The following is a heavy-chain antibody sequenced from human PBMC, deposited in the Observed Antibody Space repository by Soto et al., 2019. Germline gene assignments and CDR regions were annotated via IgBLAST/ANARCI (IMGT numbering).Heavy chain of an antibody. CDR3: ARDRRPLDKLGGLFDY. D-gene: IGHD6-13*01. V-gene: IGHV3-21*01. CDR1: GFTFSSYS. Sequence: EVQLVESGGGLVKPGGSLRLSCAASGFTFSSYSMNWVRQAPGKGLEWVSSISSSSSYIYYADSVKGRFTISRDNAKNSLYLQMNSLRAEDTAVYYCARDRRPLDKLGGLFDYWGQGTLVTVSS. J-gene: IGHJ4*02. CDR2: ISSSSSYI.